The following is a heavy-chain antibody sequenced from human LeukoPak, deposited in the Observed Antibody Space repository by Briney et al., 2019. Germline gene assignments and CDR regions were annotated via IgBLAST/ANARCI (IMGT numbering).Heavy chain of an antibody. Sequence: GGSLRLSCAASGFTFNNYWMSWVRQAPGKGLEWVANIRQDGSEIYYVDSVKGRFTISRDNTKNSVYLQMNSLRAEDTAVYYCARQLGGSGSYWGQGTLVTVSS. D-gene: IGHD3-10*01. CDR3: ARQLGGSGSY. V-gene: IGHV3-7*01. CDR1: GFTFNNYW. J-gene: IGHJ4*02. CDR2: IRQDGSEI.